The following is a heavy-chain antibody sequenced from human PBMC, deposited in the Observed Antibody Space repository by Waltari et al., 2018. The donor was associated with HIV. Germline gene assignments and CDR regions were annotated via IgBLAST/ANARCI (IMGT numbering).Heavy chain of an antibody. Sequence: QVQLQESGPGLVKPSETLSLICTVSGRSTSNYYWSWIRQSPGKGLEWIGFISYSGDTNYNPSLKSRATISLDTSRTQFSLRLSSVTAADTAMYYCARDPGHDSSGYFYSDAFDIWGRGTMVTVSS. CDR3: ARDPGHDSSGYFYSDAFDI. V-gene: IGHV4-59*12. CDR1: GRSTSNYY. D-gene: IGHD3-22*01. J-gene: IGHJ3*02. CDR2: ISYSGDT.